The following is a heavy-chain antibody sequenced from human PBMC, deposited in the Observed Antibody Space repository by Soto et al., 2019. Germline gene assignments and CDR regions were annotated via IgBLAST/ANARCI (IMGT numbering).Heavy chain of an antibody. CDR1: GGTFSSYA. CDR2: IIPIFGTA. J-gene: IGHJ5*02. V-gene: IGHV1-69*06. Sequence: SVKVSCKASGGTFSSYAISWVRQAPGQGLEWMGGIIPIFGTANYAQKFQGRVTITADKSTSTAYMELSSLRSEDTAVYYCARDELVGYSRNNWFDPWGQGTLVTVSS. CDR3: ARDELVGYSRNNWFDP. D-gene: IGHD6-13*01.